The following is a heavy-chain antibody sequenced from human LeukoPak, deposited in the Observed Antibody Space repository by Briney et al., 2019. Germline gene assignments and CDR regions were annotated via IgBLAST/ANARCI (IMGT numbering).Heavy chain of an antibody. CDR3: TTDLGASLRGYITTVRGVIGYFDY. Sequence: GGSLRLSCAASGFTFSNAWMSWVRQAPGKGLEWVGRIKSKTDGGTTDYAAPVKGRFTISRDDSKNTLYLQMNSLKTEDTAVYYCTTDLGASLRGYITTVRGVIGYFDYWGQGTLVTVSS. D-gene: IGHD3-10*01. CDR2: IKSKTDGGTT. V-gene: IGHV3-15*01. CDR1: GFTFSNAW. J-gene: IGHJ4*02.